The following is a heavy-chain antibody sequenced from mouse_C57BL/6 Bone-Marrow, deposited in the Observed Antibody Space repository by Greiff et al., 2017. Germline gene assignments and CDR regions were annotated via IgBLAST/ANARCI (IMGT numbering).Heavy chain of an antibody. Sequence: EVQLVESGGDLVKPGGSLKLSCAASGFTFSSYGMPWVRQTPDKRLEWVATISRGGSYTNYPDSVKGRFTISRDNATNTLYLQMSSLKSEDTAMYYCARGTYYSNYDAMDYWGQGTSVTVSS. V-gene: IGHV5-6*01. CDR1: GFTFSSYG. CDR3: ARGTYYSNYDAMDY. D-gene: IGHD2-5*01. CDR2: ISRGGSYT. J-gene: IGHJ4*01.